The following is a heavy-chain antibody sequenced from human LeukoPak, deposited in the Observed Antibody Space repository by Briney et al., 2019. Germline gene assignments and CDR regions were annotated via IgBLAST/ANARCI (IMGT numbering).Heavy chain of an antibody. D-gene: IGHD5-12*01. J-gene: IGHJ4*02. V-gene: IGHV1-2*02. CDR3: ARDRAVATKNRHFDY. CDR2: INPNSGGT. Sequence: ASVKVSCKASGYTFTGYYMHWVRQAPGQGLEWMGWINPNSGGTNYAQKFQGRVTMTRDTSISTAYMELSRLRSDDTAVYYCARDRAVATKNRHFDYWGQGTLATVSS. CDR1: GYTFTGYY.